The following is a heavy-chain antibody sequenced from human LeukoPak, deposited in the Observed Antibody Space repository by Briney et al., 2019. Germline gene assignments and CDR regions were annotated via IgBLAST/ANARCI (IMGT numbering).Heavy chain of an antibody. CDR1: GFTFSDYA. V-gene: IGHV3-23*01. CDR2: INVGGATA. D-gene: IGHD3-3*01. CDR3: CFGVLLSVFFDY. J-gene: IGHJ4*02. Sequence: GGSLRLSCSASGFTFSDYALNWVRQAPGKGLVWVSTINVGGATAYYADSVKGRFTTSRDTSKNTLYLYMNSLRAEDTALYYCCFGVLLSVFFDYWGQGTPVTVSS.